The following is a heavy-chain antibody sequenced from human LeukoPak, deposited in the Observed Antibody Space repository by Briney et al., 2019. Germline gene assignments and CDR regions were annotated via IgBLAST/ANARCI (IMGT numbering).Heavy chain of an antibody. D-gene: IGHD3-22*01. J-gene: IGHJ5*02. CDR1: GGSISSGGYS. V-gene: IGHV4-30-2*01. CDR2: IYHSGST. Sequence: SETLSLTCAVSGGSISSGGYSWSWIRQPPGKGLEWIGYIYHSGSTYYNPSLKSRVTISVDRSKNQFSLKLSSVTAADTAVYYCARLSYYYDSSGPGREYNWFDPWGQGTLVTVSS. CDR3: ARLSYYYDSSGPGREYNWFDP.